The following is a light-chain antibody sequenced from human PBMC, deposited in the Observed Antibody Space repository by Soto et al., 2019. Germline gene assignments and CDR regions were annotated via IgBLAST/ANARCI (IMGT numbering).Light chain of an antibody. CDR3: SSHTTSSTLFYV. CDR2: EVI. J-gene: IGLJ1*01. Sequence: SVLTQPASVSGSPGQSITISCTGTSSDIGRYNYVSWYQHHPGKAPKLIIYEVIDRPSGVSNRFSGSKSGNTASLTISGLQTEDEADYYCSSHTTSSTLFYVFGTGTKVTV. CDR1: SSDIGRYNY. V-gene: IGLV2-14*01.